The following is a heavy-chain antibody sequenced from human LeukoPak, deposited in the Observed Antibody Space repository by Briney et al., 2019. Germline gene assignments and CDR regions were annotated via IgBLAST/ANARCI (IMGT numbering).Heavy chain of an antibody. D-gene: IGHD3-10*01. Sequence: GGSLRLSCAASGFTLSSYAMSWVRQAPGKGLEWVSAISGSDGSTYYADSVKGRFTISRDNSKNTLYLQMNSLRAEDSAVYYCAKDPQQGYYGSGSYYQDSWGQGTLVTVSS. CDR1: GFTLSSYA. CDR2: ISGSDGST. J-gene: IGHJ4*02. CDR3: AKDPQQGYYGSGSYYQDS. V-gene: IGHV3-23*01.